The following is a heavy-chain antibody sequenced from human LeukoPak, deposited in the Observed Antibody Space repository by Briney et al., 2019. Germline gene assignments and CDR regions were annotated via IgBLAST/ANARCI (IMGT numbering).Heavy chain of an antibody. V-gene: IGHV4-59*01. CDR3: ARGRPGYSYGYAFDI. J-gene: IGHJ3*02. Sequence: SETLSLTCTVSGASISSYYWSWIRQPPGKGLEWIGDIYYSGSIKYNPSLKSRVTMSVDTSKNQFSLKLSSVTAADTAIYYCARGRPGYSYGYAFDIWGQRTMVTVSS. CDR2: IYYSGSI. CDR1: GASISSYY. D-gene: IGHD5-18*01.